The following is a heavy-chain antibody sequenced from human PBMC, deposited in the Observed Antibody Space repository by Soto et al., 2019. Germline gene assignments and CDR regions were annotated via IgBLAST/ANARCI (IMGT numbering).Heavy chain of an antibody. CDR3: ARLPKGSTVTS. CDR2: ITSDGGVT. Sequence: EVQLVESGGGLVHPGGSLRLSCAASGFTFSDYSVNWVRQAPGKGLEWVSYITSDGGVTYYADSVKGRFSVSRDNDKKSLFLQMNSLRDEDTAVYYCARLPKGSTVTSWGQGTLVTVSS. CDR1: GFTFSDYS. D-gene: IGHD4-17*01. J-gene: IGHJ4*02. V-gene: IGHV3-48*02.